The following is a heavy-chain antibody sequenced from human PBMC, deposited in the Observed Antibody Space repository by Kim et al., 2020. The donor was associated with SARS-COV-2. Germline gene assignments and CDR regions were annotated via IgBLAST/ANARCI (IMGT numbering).Heavy chain of an antibody. CDR1: GFTFSSYG. J-gene: IGHJ4*02. D-gene: IGHD2-15*01. CDR3: ARDPHHCSGGGCYDY. CDR2: IWYDGSNK. V-gene: IGHV3-33*01. Sequence: GGSLRLSCAASGFTFSSYGMHWVRQAPGKGLEWVAVIWYDGSNKYYADSVKGRFTISRDNSKNTLYLQMNSLRAEETAVYYCARDPHHCSGGGCYDYWCQGTLVTVSS.